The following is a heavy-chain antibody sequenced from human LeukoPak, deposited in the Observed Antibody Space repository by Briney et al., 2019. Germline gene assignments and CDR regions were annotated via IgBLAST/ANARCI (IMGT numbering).Heavy chain of an antibody. CDR2: IKQDGSEK. Sequence: GGSLRLSCAASGFTFSSYWMSWVRQAPGKGLEWVANIKQDGSEKYYVDSVKGRFTISRDNAKNSLYLQMNSLRAEDTAVYYCASLPPPYCSSTSCYTDLGDAFDIWGQGTMVTVSS. CDR1: GFTFSSYW. D-gene: IGHD2-2*02. J-gene: IGHJ3*02. V-gene: IGHV3-7*01. CDR3: ASLPPPYCSSTSCYTDLGDAFDI.